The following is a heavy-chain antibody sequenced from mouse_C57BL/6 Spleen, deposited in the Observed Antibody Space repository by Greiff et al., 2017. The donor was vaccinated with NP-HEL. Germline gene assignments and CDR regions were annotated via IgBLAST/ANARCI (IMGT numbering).Heavy chain of an antibody. CDR1: GYAFSSSW. Sequence: QVQLKESGPELVKPGASVKISCKASGYAFSSSWMNWVKQRPGKGLEWIGRIYPGDGDTNYNGKFKGKATLTADKSSSTAYMQLSSLTSEDSAVYFCARLTGPGYYYAMDYWGQGTSVTVSS. D-gene: IGHD4-1*01. J-gene: IGHJ4*01. V-gene: IGHV1-82*01. CDR2: IYPGDGDT. CDR3: ARLTGPGYYYAMDY.